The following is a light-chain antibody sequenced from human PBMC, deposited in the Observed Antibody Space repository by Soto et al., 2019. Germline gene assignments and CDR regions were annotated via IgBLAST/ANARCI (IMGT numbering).Light chain of an antibody. CDR2: GAS. V-gene: IGKV3-15*01. J-gene: IGKJ2*01. CDR1: QSVNNN. Sequence: EIILTQSPASLSVSPGERATLSCRASQSVNNNLAWYQQKPGQAPRLLIYGASTRATGIPGRFRGIGSGTEFTLTITRLQSEDFSVYFCKQYNNLPPDTFGQGKKLEIK. CDR3: KQYNNLPPDT.